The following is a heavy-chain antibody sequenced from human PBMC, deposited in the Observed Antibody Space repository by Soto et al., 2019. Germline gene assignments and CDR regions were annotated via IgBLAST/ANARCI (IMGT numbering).Heavy chain of an antibody. J-gene: IGHJ4*02. V-gene: IGHV3-23*01. D-gene: IGHD3-10*01. Sequence: GGSLRLSCAASGFTFSSYTMTWVRQAPGKGLEWISVIIGSGTSTYYADSVKGRFTISRDNSKNTLYLQMIGLRAEDTAVYYCARGRPYYYGSGSYNYWGQGTLVTVYS. CDR1: GFTFSSYT. CDR3: ARGRPYYYGSGSYNY. CDR2: IIGSGTST.